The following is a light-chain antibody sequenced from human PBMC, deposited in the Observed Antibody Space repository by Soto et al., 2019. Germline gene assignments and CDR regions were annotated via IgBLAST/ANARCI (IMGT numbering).Light chain of an antibody. CDR2: GAS. V-gene: IGKV3-15*01. CDR3: HQYHYWWT. J-gene: IGKJ1*01. Sequence: EIVMTQSPATLSVSPGERVTLSCRASQSVSGHLAWYQQKPGQAPRLIISGASTRATGIPARLSGSGSGAEFTLTISSLQSEDFAVYYCHQYHYWWTFGQGTKVDIK. CDR1: QSVSGH.